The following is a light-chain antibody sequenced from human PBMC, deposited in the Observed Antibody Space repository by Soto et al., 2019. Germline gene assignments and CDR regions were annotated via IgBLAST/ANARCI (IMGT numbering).Light chain of an antibody. J-gene: IGKJ1*01. V-gene: IGKV1-5*03. CDR1: QGISSY. CDR3: QQYNSYSQWT. CDR2: KAS. Sequence: DIQMTQSPPTLSASVGDRVTITCRASQGISSYLAWYQQKPGKAPNLLIYKASSLESGVPSRFSGSGSGTEFTLTISSLQPDDFATYYCQQYNSYSQWTCGQGTKVDIK.